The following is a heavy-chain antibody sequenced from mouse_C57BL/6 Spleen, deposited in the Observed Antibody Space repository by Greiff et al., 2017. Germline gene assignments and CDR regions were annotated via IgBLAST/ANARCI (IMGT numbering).Heavy chain of an antibody. V-gene: IGHV5-17*01. J-gene: IGHJ2*01. CDR1: GFTFSDYG. Sequence: EVNVVESGGGLVKPGGSLKLSCAASGFTFSDYGMHWVRQAPEKGLEWVAYISSGSSTIYYADTVKGRFTISRDNAKNTLFLQMTSLRSEDTAMYYCARNYYGRGYYFDYWGQGTTLTVSS. CDR3: ARNYYGRGYYFDY. D-gene: IGHD1-1*01. CDR2: ISSGSSTI.